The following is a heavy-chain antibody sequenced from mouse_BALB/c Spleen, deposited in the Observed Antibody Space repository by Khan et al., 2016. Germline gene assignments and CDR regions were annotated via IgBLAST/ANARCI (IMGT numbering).Heavy chain of an antibody. D-gene: IGHD2-3*01. CDR1: GFNIKDYY. J-gene: IGHJ3*01. V-gene: IGHV14-1*02. CDR2: IDPENGNT. CDR3: ALDGSWFAY. Sequence: VPLQPSGAELVRPGALVKLSCKASGFNIKDYYMHWVKQRPEQGLEWIGWIDPENGNTIYDPKFQGKASITADTSSNTAYLQLSSLTSEDTAVYYCALDGSWFAYWGQGTLVTVSA.